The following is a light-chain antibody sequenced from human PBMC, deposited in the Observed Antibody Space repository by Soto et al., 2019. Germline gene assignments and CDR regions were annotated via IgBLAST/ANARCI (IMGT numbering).Light chain of an antibody. J-gene: IGKJ1*01. Sequence: DVVMTQSPLSLPVTLGQPASISCSCSQSLVHSDGNTYLSWFQQRPGQSPRRLIYQVSHRDSGVPDRFSGGGSGTDFTLKISRVEAEDVWAYYCMQDTHWPQTFGQGTKVDIK. CDR1: QSLVHSDGNTY. CDR3: MQDTHWPQT. V-gene: IGKV2-30*02. CDR2: QVS.